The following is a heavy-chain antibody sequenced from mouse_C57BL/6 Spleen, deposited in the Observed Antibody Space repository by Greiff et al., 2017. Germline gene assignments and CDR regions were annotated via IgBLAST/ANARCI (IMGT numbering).Heavy chain of an antibody. CDR3: AKDCSKEGFAY. CDR1: GYTFTSYR. D-gene: IGHD2-5*01. V-gene: IGHV1-64*01. CDR2: IHPNSGST. Sequence: QVQLQQPGAELVKPGASVKLSCKASGYTFTSYRMHWVKQRPGQGLEWIGMIHPNSGSTNYNEKFQSKATLTVDKSSSTAYMQLSSLTSEDSAVYYCAKDCSKEGFAYWGQGTLVTVSA. J-gene: IGHJ3*01.